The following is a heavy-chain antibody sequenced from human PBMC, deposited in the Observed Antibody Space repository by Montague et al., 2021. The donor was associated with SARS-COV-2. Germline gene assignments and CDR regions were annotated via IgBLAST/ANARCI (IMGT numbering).Heavy chain of an antibody. J-gene: IGHJ1*01. V-gene: IGHV4-39*01. CDR3: ARHPQH. Sequence: SETLSLTCTVSGGSISNSVYYWGWVRQPPEKGLEWIGSIYYTGTTYYNPSLKSRLTISVDTSENQFSLTLRSMTAADTAVYYCARHPQHWGQGTLVTVSS. CDR2: IYYTGTT. CDR1: GGSISNSVYY.